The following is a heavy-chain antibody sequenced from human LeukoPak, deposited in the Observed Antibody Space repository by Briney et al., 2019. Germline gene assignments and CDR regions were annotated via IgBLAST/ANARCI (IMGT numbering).Heavy chain of an antibody. Sequence: GASVKVSCKASGGTFSSYAISWVRQAPGQGLEWMGGIIPIFGTANYAQKFQGRVTITADKSTSTAYMELSSQRSEDTAVYYCASEYGSGSYYNAAFDIWGQGTMVTVSS. CDR3: ASEYGSGSYYNAAFDI. D-gene: IGHD3-10*01. CDR1: GGTFSSYA. CDR2: IIPIFGTA. V-gene: IGHV1-69*06. J-gene: IGHJ3*02.